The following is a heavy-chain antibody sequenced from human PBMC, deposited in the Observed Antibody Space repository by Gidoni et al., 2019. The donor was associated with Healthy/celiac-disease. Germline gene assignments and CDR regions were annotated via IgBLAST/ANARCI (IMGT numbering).Heavy chain of an antibody. CDR2: IRPILGIA. CDR1: GGTFSSYA. V-gene: IGHV1-69*09. CDR3: ARLSGSYYTAVY. D-gene: IGHD1-26*01. J-gene: IGHJ4*02. Sequence: QVQLVQSGAEVKKPGSSVKVSCKASGGTFSSYAISWGRQAPGQGLEWMGRIRPILGIANYAQKFQGRVTITADKSTSTAYMELSSLRSEDTAVYYCARLSGSYYTAVYWGQGTLVTVSS.